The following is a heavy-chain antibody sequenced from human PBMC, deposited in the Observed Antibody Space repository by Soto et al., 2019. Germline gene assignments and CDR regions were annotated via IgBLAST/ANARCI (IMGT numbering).Heavy chain of an antibody. V-gene: IGHV1-69*13. Sequence: ASVKVSCKASGGTFSSYAISWVRQAPGQGLEWMGGIIPIFGTANYAQKFQGRVTITADESTSTAYMELSSLRSEDTAVYYCAIGYYDSSGYYWPTFDYWGQGTLVTVSS. CDR3: AIGYYDSSGYYWPTFDY. CDR1: GGTFSSYA. CDR2: IIPIFGTA. D-gene: IGHD3-22*01. J-gene: IGHJ4*02.